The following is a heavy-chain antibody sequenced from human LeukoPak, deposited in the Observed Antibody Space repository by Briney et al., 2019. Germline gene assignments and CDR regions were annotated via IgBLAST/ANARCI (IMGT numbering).Heavy chain of an antibody. J-gene: IGHJ4*02. Sequence: SETLSLTCTVSGYSISSGYYWGWIRQPPGKGLEWIGSIHHSGSTYYNPSLKSRVTISVDTSKNQFSLKLSSVTAADTAVYYCARATVAAAAPGGYWGQGTLATVSS. V-gene: IGHV4-38-2*02. D-gene: IGHD6-13*01. CDR2: IHHSGST. CDR3: ARATVAAAAPGGY. CDR1: GYSISSGYY.